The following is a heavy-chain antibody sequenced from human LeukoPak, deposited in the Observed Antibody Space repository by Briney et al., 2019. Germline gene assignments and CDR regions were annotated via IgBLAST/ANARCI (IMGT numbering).Heavy chain of an antibody. V-gene: IGHV1-2*02. CDR2: ISPDSGDT. Sequence: ASVKVSCKASGYTYTGYYVHWVRQAPGQGLEWLGWISPDSGDTNYAQKSQGRVTMTRDTSISTAYMELSRLRSDDTAVYYCARGDFWSGYYYYFDYWGQGTLVTVSS. CDR1: GYTYTGYY. J-gene: IGHJ4*02. D-gene: IGHD3-3*01. CDR3: ARGDFWSGYYYYFDY.